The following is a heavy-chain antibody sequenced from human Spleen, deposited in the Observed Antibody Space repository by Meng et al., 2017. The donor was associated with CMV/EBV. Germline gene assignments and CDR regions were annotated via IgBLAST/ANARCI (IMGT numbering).Heavy chain of an antibody. J-gene: IGHJ4*02. D-gene: IGHD3-3*01. CDR2: INLSSGWT. Sequence: ASVKVSCKASGYTFTNYYMVWVRQAPGQGFEWMGIINLSSGWTSYAQKFQGRVTMTRDTSTRTVYMELSRLRSEDTAVYYCARGPSGSGKFDFWSGYHLDNWGQGTLVTVSS. CDR1: GYTFTNYY. V-gene: IGHV1-46*01. CDR3: ARGPSGSGKFDFWSGYHLDN.